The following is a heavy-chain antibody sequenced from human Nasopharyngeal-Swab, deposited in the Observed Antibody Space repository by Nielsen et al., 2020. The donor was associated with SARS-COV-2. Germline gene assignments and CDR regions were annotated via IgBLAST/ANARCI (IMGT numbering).Heavy chain of an antibody. J-gene: IGHJ5*02. Sequence: WVRQAPGQGIEWMGIINPSGGSTSYAQKFRGRVTMTRDTSTSTVYLELSSLRSDDTAVYYCARGRYSSSSGVRGWFDPWGQGTLVTVSS. V-gene: IGHV1-46*01. CDR2: INPSGGST. CDR3: ARGRYSSSSGVRGWFDP. D-gene: IGHD6-6*01.